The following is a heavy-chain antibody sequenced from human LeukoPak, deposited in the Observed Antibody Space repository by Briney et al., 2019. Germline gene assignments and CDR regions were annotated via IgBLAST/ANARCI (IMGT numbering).Heavy chain of an antibody. D-gene: IGHD2-2*01. J-gene: IGHJ4*02. Sequence: PGGSLRLSCAASGFIFSTYGMHWVRQAPGKGLEWVAYISHDGSNKNCADSVKDRFTISRDNSKNTLYLQMNSLGAEDTAVYYCAKKMPGSAVPVADWGQGTLVTVSS. CDR3: AKKMPGSAVPVAD. CDR1: GFIFSTYG. CDR2: ISHDGSNK. V-gene: IGHV3-30*18.